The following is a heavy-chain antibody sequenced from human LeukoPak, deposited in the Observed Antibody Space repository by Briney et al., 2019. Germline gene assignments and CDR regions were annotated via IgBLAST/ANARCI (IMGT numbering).Heavy chain of an antibody. CDR2: IYYSGST. D-gene: IGHD3-22*01. CDR1: GGSISSYY. Sequence: SETLSLTCTVSGGSISSYYWSWIRQPPGKGLEWIGYIYYSGSTYYNPSLKSRVTISVDTSKNQFSLKLSSVTAADTAVYYCARAAVGYDSSGYYDEMDYWGQGTLVTVPS. J-gene: IGHJ4*02. V-gene: IGHV4-59*12. CDR3: ARAAVGYDSSGYYDEMDY.